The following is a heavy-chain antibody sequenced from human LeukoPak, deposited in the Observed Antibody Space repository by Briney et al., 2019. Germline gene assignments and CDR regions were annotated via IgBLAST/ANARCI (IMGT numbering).Heavy chain of an antibody. CDR2: IYYSGST. Sequence: SETLPLTCTVSVASISRYYWSWIRQPPGKGLEWIAFIYYSGSTNYNPPLKSRVTISVDTSKSQFSLKLSSVTAADTAVYYCARTFRGGWYYFACWGQGTLVTVSS. V-gene: IGHV4-59*01. CDR1: VASISRYY. D-gene: IGHD6-19*01. CDR3: ARTFRGGWYYFAC. J-gene: IGHJ4*02.